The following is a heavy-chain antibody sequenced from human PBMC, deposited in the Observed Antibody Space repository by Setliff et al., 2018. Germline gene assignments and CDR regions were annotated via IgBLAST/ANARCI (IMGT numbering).Heavy chain of an antibody. CDR2: INAGNGNT. CDR3: ARDTYIGDFWSGYYIQGQFDP. CDR1: GGTFSSYA. V-gene: IGHV1-3*01. D-gene: IGHD3-3*01. Sequence: ASVKVSCKASGGTFSSYAISWVRQAPGQGLEWMGWINAGNGNTKYSQKFQGRVTITRDTSASTAYMELSSLRSEDTAVYYCARDTYIGDFWSGYYIQGQFDPWGQGTLVTSPQ. J-gene: IGHJ5*02.